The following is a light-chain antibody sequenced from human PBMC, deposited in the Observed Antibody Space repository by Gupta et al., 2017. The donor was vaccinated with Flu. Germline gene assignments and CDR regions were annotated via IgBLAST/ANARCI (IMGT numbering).Light chain of an antibody. CDR2: EVS. CDR1: SSDVGTYKF. CDR3: CSYAGSNNHV. J-gene: IGLJ1*01. V-gene: IGLV2-8*01. Sequence: QSALTQPPSASGSPGPSVTISCTGTSSDVGTYKFVSWYQQRPGKAPKLIIYEVSERPSGVPDRFSGSKSGNTASLTVSGLQAEDEADYYCCSYAGSNNHVFGTGTKVTVL.